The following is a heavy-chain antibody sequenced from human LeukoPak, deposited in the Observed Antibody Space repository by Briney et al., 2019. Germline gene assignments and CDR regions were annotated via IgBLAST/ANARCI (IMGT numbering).Heavy chain of an antibody. J-gene: IGHJ4*02. CDR3: AKGRGGSSNWGSDY. V-gene: IGHV3-23*01. CDR1: GFTFSSYA. CDR2: ISTSGGST. Sequence: GGSLTLSCAASGFTFSSYAMSWVRQAPGKGLEWVSGISTSGGSTGYADSVRGRFTISRDNPGNTLYMEMNSLTVEDTAVYYCAKGRGGSSNWGSDYWGQGTQVTVSS. D-gene: IGHD7-27*01.